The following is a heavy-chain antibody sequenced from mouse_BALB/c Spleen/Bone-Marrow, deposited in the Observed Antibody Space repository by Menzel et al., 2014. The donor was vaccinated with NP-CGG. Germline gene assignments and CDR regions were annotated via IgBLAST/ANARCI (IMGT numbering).Heavy chain of an antibody. CDR2: IDPYYGGT. Sequence: EVKLMESGPELEKPGASVKISCKASGYSFTGYNMNWVKQSIGKSLEWIGNIDPYYGGTSYNQKFKGKATLTVDKSSSTAYMQLKSLTSEDSAIYYCASYGYDYWHFDVWGAGTTVTVSS. J-gene: IGHJ1*01. D-gene: IGHD2-2*01. CDR1: GYSFTGYN. CDR3: ASYGYDYWHFDV. V-gene: IGHV1-39*01.